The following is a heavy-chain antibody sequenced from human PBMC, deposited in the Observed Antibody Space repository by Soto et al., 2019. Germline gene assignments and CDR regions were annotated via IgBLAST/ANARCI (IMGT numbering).Heavy chain of an antibody. J-gene: IGHJ4*02. CDR1: GGSISSGNYY. Sequence: QVQLQESGPGLVKPSQTLSLTCTVSGGSISSGNYYWSWIRQPPGKGLEWIGFISYSGSTYYSTSLKSRVTISVDTSKSQFSLTLSFVSAADPAVYYCATMGTPATGLYFFDYWGQGSLVTVSS. CDR2: ISYSGST. V-gene: IGHV4-30-4*01. D-gene: IGHD2-15*01. CDR3: ATMGTPATGLYFFDY.